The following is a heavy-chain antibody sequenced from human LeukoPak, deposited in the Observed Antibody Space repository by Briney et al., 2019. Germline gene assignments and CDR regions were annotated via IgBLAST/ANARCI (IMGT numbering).Heavy chain of an antibody. J-gene: IGHJ4*02. CDR2: IWYDGSQR. V-gene: IGHV3-30*04. D-gene: IGHD1-14*01. Sequence: GGSLRLSCAASGFTFSSYAMHWVRQAPGRGLEWVAVIWYDGSQRYYADSVKGRFTISRDDSQNTIYLQMDSLRAEDTAVYYCATSSPRNYFDHWGQGTLVTVSS. CDR3: ATSSPRNYFDH. CDR1: GFTFSSYA.